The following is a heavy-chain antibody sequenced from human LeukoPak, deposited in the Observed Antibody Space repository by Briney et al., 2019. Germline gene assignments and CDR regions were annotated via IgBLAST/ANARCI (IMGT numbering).Heavy chain of an antibody. CDR3: ARDRGSTRRFDP. Sequence: PSETLSLTCTVSGGSISSHYWSWIRQPPGKGLEWIGYIYYSGSTYYNPSLKSRVTISVDTSKNQFSLKLSSVTAADTAVYYCARDRGSTRRFDPWGQGTLVTVSS. J-gene: IGHJ5*02. V-gene: IGHV4-59*06. CDR2: IYYSGST. D-gene: IGHD5/OR15-5a*01. CDR1: GGSISSHY.